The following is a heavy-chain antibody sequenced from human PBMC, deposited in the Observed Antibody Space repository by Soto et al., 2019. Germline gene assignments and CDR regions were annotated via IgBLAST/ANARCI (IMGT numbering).Heavy chain of an antibody. V-gene: IGHV3-74*01. J-gene: IGHJ6*02. Sequence: PGGSLRLSCAASAFTFSNAWMTWVRQAPGKGLVWVSRINSDGSSTSYADSVKGRFTISRDNAKNTLYLQMNSLRAEDTAVYYCARSLAAANEHYYYYYGMDVWGQGTTVTVS. CDR3: ARSLAAANEHYYYYYGMDV. D-gene: IGHD6-13*01. CDR1: AFTFSNAW. CDR2: INSDGSST.